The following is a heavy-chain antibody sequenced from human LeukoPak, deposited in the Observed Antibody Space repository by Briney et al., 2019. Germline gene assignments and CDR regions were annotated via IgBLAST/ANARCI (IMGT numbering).Heavy chain of an antibody. D-gene: IGHD5-18*01. Sequence: SETLSLTCTVSGGSISSSSYYWGWIRQPPGKGLEWIGSIYYSGSTYYNPSLKSRVTISVDTSKNQFSLKLSSVTAADTAVYYCARDLDVDTAMVTGPYYFDYWGQGTLVTVSS. CDR2: IYYSGST. J-gene: IGHJ4*02. CDR3: ARDLDVDTAMVTGPYYFDY. V-gene: IGHV4-39*07. CDR1: GGSISSSSYY.